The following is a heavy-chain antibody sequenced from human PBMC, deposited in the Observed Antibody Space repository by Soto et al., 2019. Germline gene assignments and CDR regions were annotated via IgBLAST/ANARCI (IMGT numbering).Heavy chain of an antibody. D-gene: IGHD3-9*01. Sequence: EVQLVESGGGLVQPGGSLRLSCAASGFTFSSYWMHWVRQAPGKGLVWVSRINSDGSSTSYADSVKGRFTISRDNAKNTLYLQMNSLRAEDTAVYYCARDHIAYDILTGYYPPGALDYWGQGTLVTVSS. CDR2: INSDGSST. CDR1: GFTFSSYW. J-gene: IGHJ4*02. CDR3: ARDHIAYDILTGYYPPGALDY. V-gene: IGHV3-74*01.